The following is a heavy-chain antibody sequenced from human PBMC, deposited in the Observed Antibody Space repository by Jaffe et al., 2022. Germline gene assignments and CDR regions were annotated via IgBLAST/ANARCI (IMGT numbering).Heavy chain of an antibody. CDR1: GFTFDDYA. J-gene: IGHJ4*02. CDR2: ISWNSGSI. Sequence: EVQLVESGGGLVQPGRSLRLSCAASGFTFDDYAMHWVRQAPGKGLEWVSGISWNSGSIGYADSVKGRFTISRDNAKNSLYLQMNSLRAEDTALYYCAKDTFSSSWHLFDYWGQGTLVTVSS. CDR3: AKDTFSSSWHLFDY. D-gene: IGHD6-13*01. V-gene: IGHV3-9*01.